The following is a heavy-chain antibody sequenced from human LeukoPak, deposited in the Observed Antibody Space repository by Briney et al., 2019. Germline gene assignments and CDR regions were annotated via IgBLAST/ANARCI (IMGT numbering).Heavy chain of an antibody. Sequence: ASVKVSCKASGGTFSSYTISWVRQAPGQGLEWMGRIIPILGIANYAQKFQGRVTITADKSTSTAYMELSSLRSEDTAVYYCARDGDMITFGGVVYYFDYWGQGTLVTVSS. D-gene: IGHD3-16*01. CDR2: IIPILGIA. V-gene: IGHV1-69*04. CDR1: GGTFSSYT. J-gene: IGHJ4*02. CDR3: ARDGDMITFGGVVYYFDY.